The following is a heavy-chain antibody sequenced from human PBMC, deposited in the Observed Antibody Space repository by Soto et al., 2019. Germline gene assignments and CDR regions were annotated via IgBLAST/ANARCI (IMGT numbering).Heavy chain of an antibody. J-gene: IGHJ6*02. CDR3: ARDYGDHYYYGMDV. CDR1: GFTFSSHA. Sequence: GGSLRLSCAASGFTFSSHAMHWVRQAPGKGLEWVAVIWYDGTNKYYADSVKGRFTISRDNSKNTLYVQMNSLRAEDTAVYYCARDYGDHYYYGMDVWGQGTTVTVSS. D-gene: IGHD4-17*01. CDR2: IWYDGTNK. V-gene: IGHV3-33*01.